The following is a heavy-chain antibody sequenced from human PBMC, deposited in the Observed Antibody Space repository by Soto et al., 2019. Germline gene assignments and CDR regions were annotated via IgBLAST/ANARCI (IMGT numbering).Heavy chain of an antibody. CDR3: ARLSRYGGNSIYYYGMDV. D-gene: IGHD2-21*02. CDR1: GYSFTSYW. Sequence: GESPKISCKGSGYSFTSYWIGWVRQMPGKGLEWMGIIYPGDSDTRYSPSFQGQVTISADKSISTAYLQWSSLKASDTAMYYCARLSRYGGNSIYYYGMDVWGQGTTVTVSS. J-gene: IGHJ6*02. CDR2: IYPGDSDT. V-gene: IGHV5-51*01.